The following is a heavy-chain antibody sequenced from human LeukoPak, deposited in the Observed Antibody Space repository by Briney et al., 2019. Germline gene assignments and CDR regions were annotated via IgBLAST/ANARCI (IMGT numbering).Heavy chain of an antibody. CDR1: GYTFTSYG. V-gene: IGHV1-18*01. CDR3: ARADTAMVAPYYYYYMDV. D-gene: IGHD5-18*01. J-gene: IGHJ6*03. Sequence: ASVKVSCKASGYTFTSYGISWVRQAPGQGLEWMGWISAYNGNTNYAQKLQGRVTMTTDTSTSTAYMEVRSLRSDDTAVYYCARADTAMVAPYYYYYMDVWGKGTTVTVSS. CDR2: ISAYNGNT.